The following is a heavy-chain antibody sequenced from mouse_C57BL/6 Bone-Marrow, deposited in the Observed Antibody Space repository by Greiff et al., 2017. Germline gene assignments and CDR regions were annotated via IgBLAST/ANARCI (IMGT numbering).Heavy chain of an antibody. CDR1: GYTFTSYW. J-gene: IGHJ1*03. V-gene: IGHV1-69*01. CDR3: ARGDSNYHWYFDV. Sequence: VQLQQPGAELVMPGASVKLSCKASGYTFTSYWMHWVKQRPGQGLEWIGEIDPSDSYTNYNQKFKGKSTLTVDKSSSTAYMQLSSLTSEDSAVYYCARGDSNYHWYFDVWGTGTTVTVSS. CDR2: IDPSDSYT. D-gene: IGHD2-5*01.